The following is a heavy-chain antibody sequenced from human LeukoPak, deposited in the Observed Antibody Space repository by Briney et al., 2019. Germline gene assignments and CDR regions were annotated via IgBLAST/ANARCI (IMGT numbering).Heavy chain of an antibody. D-gene: IGHD1-26*01. CDR3: AKSGGYGLIDY. Sequence: SETLSLTCTVSGASVSGSPYYWGWIRQPPGQGLEWIGSIYSSGSTYYNASLQSRVTISIETSKNQISLRLNSVTAADTAIYYWAKSGGYGLIDYWGQGTLVTVSS. CDR2: IYSSGST. J-gene: IGHJ4*02. V-gene: IGHV4-39*01. CDR1: GASVSGSPYY.